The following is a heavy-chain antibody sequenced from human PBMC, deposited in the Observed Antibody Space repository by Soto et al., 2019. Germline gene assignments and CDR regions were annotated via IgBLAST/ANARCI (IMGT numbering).Heavy chain of an antibody. D-gene: IGHD5-12*01. CDR3: TTRPLRSIGHYYYGMDV. V-gene: IGHV3-15*01. J-gene: IGHJ6*02. CDR2: IKSKTDGGTT. CDR1: GFTFSNAW. Sequence: PGGSLRLSCAASGFTFSNAWMSWVRQAPGKGLEWVGRIKSKTDGGTTDYAAPVKGRFTISRDDSKNTLYLQMNSLKTEDTAVYYCTTRPLRSIGHYYYGMDVWGQGTTVTVSS.